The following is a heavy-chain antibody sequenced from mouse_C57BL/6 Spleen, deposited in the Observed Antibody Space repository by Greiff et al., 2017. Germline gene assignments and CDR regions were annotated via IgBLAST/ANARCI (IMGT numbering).Heavy chain of an antibody. CDR1: GYTFTSYG. D-gene: IGHD5-1*01. CDR2: IFPRSGNT. CDR3: ARYPSFAY. J-gene: IGHJ3*01. V-gene: IGHV1-81*01. Sequence: QVQLQQSGAELARPGASVTLSCKASGYTFTSYGISWVKQRTGQGLEWIGEIFPRSGNTYYNAKFKGKATLTADKSSSTAYMELRSLTSEDSAVYFCARYPSFAYWGQGTLVTVSA.